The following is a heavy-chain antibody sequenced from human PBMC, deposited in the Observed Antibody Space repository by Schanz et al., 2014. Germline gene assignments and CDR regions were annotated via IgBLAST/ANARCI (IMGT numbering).Heavy chain of an antibody. CDR2: IYSGIGA. V-gene: IGHV3-66*01. CDR3: VKDAYCAGDCFPAEYLQH. Sequence: EGQLAESGGGLVQPGGSLRLSCAVSGFTVSSNHMSWVRQAPGKGLEWVSVIYSGIGAYYADSVKDRFTVSRDNSKNTVYLQMNRLRAEDTAVYYCVKDAYCAGDCFPAEYLQHWGQGTLVTVSS. CDR1: GFTVSSNH. J-gene: IGHJ1*01. D-gene: IGHD2-21*02.